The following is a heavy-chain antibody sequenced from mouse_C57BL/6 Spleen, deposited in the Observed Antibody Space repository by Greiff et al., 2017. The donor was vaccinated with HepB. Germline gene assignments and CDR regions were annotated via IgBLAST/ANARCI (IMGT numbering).Heavy chain of an antibody. Sequence: DVKLQESGPGLVKPSQSLSLTCSVTGYSITSGYYWNWLRQFPGNKLEWMCYISYDGSNNYKPSLKNRISITRDTSKNQFFLKLNSVTTEDTATYYCARYDYGAMDYWGQGTSVTVSS. V-gene: IGHV3-6*01. CDR2: ISYDGSN. CDR1: GYSITSGYY. CDR3: ARYDYGAMDY. J-gene: IGHJ4*01. D-gene: IGHD2-4*01.